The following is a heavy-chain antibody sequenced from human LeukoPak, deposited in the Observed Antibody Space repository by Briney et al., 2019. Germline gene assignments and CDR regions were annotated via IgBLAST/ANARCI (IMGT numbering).Heavy chain of an antibody. CDR2: ISNSGST. V-gene: IGHV4-59*11. CDR3: GRDALVGYFSYYYMDV. Sequence: PSETLSLTCTVSGGSISSHYWTWIRQSPVKGLEWIGDISNSGSTSYNPSLKSRVTISIDTAKNQFSLKLSSVTAADTAVYYCGRDALVGYFSYYYMDVWGKGTTVTVSS. CDR1: GGSISSHY. D-gene: IGHD2-15*01. J-gene: IGHJ6*03.